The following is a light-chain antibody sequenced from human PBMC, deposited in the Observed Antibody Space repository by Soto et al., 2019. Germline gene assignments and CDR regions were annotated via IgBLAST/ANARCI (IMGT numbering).Light chain of an antibody. Sequence: DIQMTQSPSTLSGSVGDRATITCRVSQTISSWLAWYQQKPGKAPKLLIYKASTLKSGVPSRFSGSGSGTEFTLTISSLQPDDFATYYCQHYNSYSEAFGQGTKVDIK. CDR3: QHYNSYSEA. J-gene: IGKJ1*01. V-gene: IGKV1-5*03. CDR1: QTISSW. CDR2: KAS.